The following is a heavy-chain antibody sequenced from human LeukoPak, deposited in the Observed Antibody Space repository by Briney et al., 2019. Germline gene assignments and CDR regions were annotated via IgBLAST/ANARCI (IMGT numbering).Heavy chain of an antibody. D-gene: IGHD1-26*01. CDR1: VGSISSYY. CDR3: ARHGGSYDFDY. CDR2: FSYSGST. Sequence: SETLSLTCTASVGSISSYYWSWIRQPPGKRLEWIGYFSYSGSTNYNPSLKSRVTISVDTSKNQFSLKLSSVTAADTAVYYCARHGGSYDFDYWGQGTLVTVSS. J-gene: IGHJ4*02. V-gene: IGHV4-59*08.